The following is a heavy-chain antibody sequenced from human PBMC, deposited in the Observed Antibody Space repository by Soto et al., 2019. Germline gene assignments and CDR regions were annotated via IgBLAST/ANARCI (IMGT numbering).Heavy chain of an antibody. CDR2: TIPILGIA. V-gene: IGHV1-69*02. D-gene: IGHD2-21*01. Sequence: SVKVSCKASGGTFSSYTISWVQQAPGQGLEWMGRTIPILGIANYAQKFQGRVTITADKSTSTAYMELSSLRSEDTAVYYCASAKGARVITSSDAFDIWGQGTMVTVSS. CDR1: GGTFSSYT. J-gene: IGHJ3*02. CDR3: ASAKGARVITSSDAFDI.